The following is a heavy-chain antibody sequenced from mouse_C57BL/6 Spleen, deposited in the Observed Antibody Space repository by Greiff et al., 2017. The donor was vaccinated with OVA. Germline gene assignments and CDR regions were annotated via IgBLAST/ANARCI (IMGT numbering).Heavy chain of an antibody. V-gene: IGHV1-59*01. CDR1: GYTFTSYW. CDR3: ARPLNCYGRSSWYFDV. Sequence: QVQLQQPGAELVRPATSVSLSCTVSGYTFTSYWLRWVKQRPGQGLLWFGVFDPSDSNTNYNQKFKGKATLTVDTSSSTAYMQLSSLTSEDSAVYYGARPLNCYGRSSWYFDVWGTGTTVTVSS. CDR2: FDPSDSNT. D-gene: IGHD1-1*01. J-gene: IGHJ1*03.